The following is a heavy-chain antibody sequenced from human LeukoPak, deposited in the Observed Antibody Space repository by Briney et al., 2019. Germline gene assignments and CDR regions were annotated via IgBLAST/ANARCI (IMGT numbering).Heavy chain of an antibody. D-gene: IGHD3-10*01. V-gene: IGHV4-61*08. Sequence: SETLSLTCTVSGGSISSADYYWSWIRQPPGKVLEWIGYIYYSGSSNYNPSLKSRVTMSVDTSKKQFSLRVSSVTAADTAVYYCARTEYYFDHRGQGTLVTVSS. CDR2: IYYSGSS. J-gene: IGHJ4*02. CDR3: ARTEYYFDH. CDR1: GGSISSADYY.